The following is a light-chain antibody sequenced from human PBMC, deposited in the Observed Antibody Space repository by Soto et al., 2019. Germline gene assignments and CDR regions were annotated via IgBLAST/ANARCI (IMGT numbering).Light chain of an antibody. Sequence: DIQMIQSPSSLSASVGDRVTITCRASQNIDTCLSWYQQKPGKAPKLLIYAASSLHSGVPSRFSGRGSGTEFTLTISSLHREDLATYYFLQTYTAPATFGQGTRVESK. CDR3: LQTYTAPAT. J-gene: IGKJ1*01. CDR2: AAS. V-gene: IGKV1-39*01. CDR1: QNIDTC.